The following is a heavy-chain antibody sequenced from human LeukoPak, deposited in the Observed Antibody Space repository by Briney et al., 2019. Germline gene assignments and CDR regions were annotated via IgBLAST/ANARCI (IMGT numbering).Heavy chain of an antibody. V-gene: IGHV3-53*01. CDR1: GFTVSSNY. CDR2: IYSAGST. J-gene: IGHJ4*02. D-gene: IGHD2-15*01. CDR3: ASGEVGVRKFYSDPFHY. Sequence: GGSLRLSCAASGFTVSSNYMSWVRQAPGKGLEWVSTIYSAGSTYYADSVRGRFTISRDSSKNTVCLQMNSLRVEDTAVYYCASGEVGVRKFYSDPFHYWGQGTLVTVSP.